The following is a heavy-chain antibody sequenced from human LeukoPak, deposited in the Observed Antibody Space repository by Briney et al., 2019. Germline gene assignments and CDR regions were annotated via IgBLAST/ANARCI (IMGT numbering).Heavy chain of an antibody. CDR3: ASRAGYSSGWYDGLYFDL. J-gene: IGHJ2*01. D-gene: IGHD6-19*01. V-gene: IGHV3-21*01. CDR2: ISSSSSYI. Sequence: GGSLRLSCAASGFTFSSYSMNWVRQAPGKGLEWVSSISSSSSYIYYADSVKGRFTISRDNAKNSLYLQMNSLRAEDTAVYYCASRAGYSSGWYDGLYFDLWGRGTLVTVSS. CDR1: GFTFSSYS.